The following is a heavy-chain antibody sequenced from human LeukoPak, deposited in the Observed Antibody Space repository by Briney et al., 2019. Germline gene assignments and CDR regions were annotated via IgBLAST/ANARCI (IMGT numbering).Heavy chain of an antibody. J-gene: IGHJ4*02. Sequence: GGSLRLSCAASGLTFSSYSMNWVRQAPGKGLEWVAYITSSGGTMYYADSVKGRFTISRDNSNNTLYLQMNSLGAEDTAVYYCAKAHSGGSGSYPPFDFWGQGTLVTVSS. D-gene: IGHD2-15*01. CDR1: GLTFSSYS. CDR2: ITSSGGTM. V-gene: IGHV3-48*01. CDR3: AKAHSGGSGSYPPFDF.